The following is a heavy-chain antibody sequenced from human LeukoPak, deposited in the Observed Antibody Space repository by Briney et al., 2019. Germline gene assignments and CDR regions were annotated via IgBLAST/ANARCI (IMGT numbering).Heavy chain of an antibody. CDR1: GDSVSSNSAA. CDR3: ARDRPEVRGETFFDY. D-gene: IGHD3-10*01. CDR2: TYYRSKWYN. Sequence: SQTLSLTCAISGDSVSSNSAAWNWIRQSPWRGLEWLGRTYYRSKWYNDYAVAVKSRITINPDTSKNQFSLQLNSVTPEDTAVYYCARDRPEVRGETFFDYWGQGTLVTVSS. J-gene: IGHJ4*02. V-gene: IGHV6-1*01.